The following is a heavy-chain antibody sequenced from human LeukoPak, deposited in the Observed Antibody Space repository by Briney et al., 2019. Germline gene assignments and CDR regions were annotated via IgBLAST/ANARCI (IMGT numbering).Heavy chain of an antibody. CDR1: GFTFSRYA. V-gene: IGHV3-30*14. CDR3: ARSRDGYNGLFDP. Sequence: GGSLRLSCAASGFTFSRYAVHWVRQAPGKGLEWVAVISYDGSEKYYADSVKGRFTISRGNSKNTLYLQMNSLRAEDTAVYYCARSRDGYNGLFDPWGQGTLVTVSS. D-gene: IGHD5-24*01. J-gene: IGHJ5*02. CDR2: ISYDGSEK.